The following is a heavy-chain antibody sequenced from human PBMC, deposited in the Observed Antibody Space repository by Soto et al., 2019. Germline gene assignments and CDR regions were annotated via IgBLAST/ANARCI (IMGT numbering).Heavy chain of an antibody. V-gene: IGHV3-30*18. CDR3: AKTHQQSTGYSSGWYYFDY. Sequence: GGSLRLSCAASGFTFSSYGMHWVRQAPGKGLEWVAVISYDGSNKYYADSVKGRFTISRDNSKNTLYLQMNSLRAEDTAVYYCAKTHQQSTGYSSGWYYFDYWGQGTLVTVSS. CDR1: GFTFSSYG. CDR2: ISYDGSNK. D-gene: IGHD6-19*01. J-gene: IGHJ4*02.